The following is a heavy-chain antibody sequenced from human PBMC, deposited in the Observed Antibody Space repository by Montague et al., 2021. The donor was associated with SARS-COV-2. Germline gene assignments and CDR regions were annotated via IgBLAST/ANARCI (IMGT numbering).Heavy chain of an antibody. D-gene: IGHD3/OR15-3a*01. J-gene: IGHJ4*02. CDR1: GGSISTGSYY. CDR3: ARGGLGNRGFDY. Sequence: SETLSLTCSFSGGSISTGSYYWGWIRQPPRKGLEWIGSIYYSGDTYYSPSFKSRVTISVDTSKNQFSLRLSSVTAADTAVYFCARGGLGNRGFDYWGQGALVTVSS. V-gene: IGHV4-39*07. CDR2: IYYSGDT.